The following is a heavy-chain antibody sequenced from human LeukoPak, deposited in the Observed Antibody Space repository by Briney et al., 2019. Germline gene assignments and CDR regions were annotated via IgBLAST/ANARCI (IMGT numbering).Heavy chain of an antibody. D-gene: IGHD6-19*01. CDR3: ARGGENSGFDY. J-gene: IGHJ4*02. CDR2: ISSLSNYI. CDR1: GFIFNNYE. Sequence: GGSLRLSCVASGFIFNNYEMNWVRQAPGKGLEWVSSISSLSNYIYYADSVKGRFTISRDNAKNSLYLQMNSLRAEDTALYYCARGGENSGFDYWGQGTLVIVSS. V-gene: IGHV3-21*01.